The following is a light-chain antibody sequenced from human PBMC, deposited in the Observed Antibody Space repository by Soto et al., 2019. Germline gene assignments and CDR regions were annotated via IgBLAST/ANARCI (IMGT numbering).Light chain of an antibody. V-gene: IGLV4-69*01. CDR3: QTWGTGIHVV. CDR2: LNSDGSH. Sequence: QAVVTQSPSASASLGASVKLTCTLSSGHRSYAIAWHQQQPEKGPRFLMKLNSDGSHRKGDGIPDRFSGSTSGAERYLTISSLQSEDEADYYCQTWGTGIHVVFGGGTQLTVL. J-gene: IGLJ2*01. CDR1: SGHRSYA.